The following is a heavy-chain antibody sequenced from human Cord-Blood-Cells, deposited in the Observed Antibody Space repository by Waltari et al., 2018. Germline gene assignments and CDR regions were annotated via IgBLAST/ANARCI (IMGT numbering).Heavy chain of an antibody. CDR3: ARDENYYGSVSYYFDY. D-gene: IGHD3-10*01. J-gene: IGHJ4*02. V-gene: IGHV3-30-3*01. Sequence: QVQLVESGGGVVQPGRSLRLSCAASGFTFSSYAMHWVRQAPGKGLEWVAVISYDGSNKYYADSVKGRFTIYRDNSKNTLYLQMNSLRAKDTAVYYCARDENYYGSVSYYFDYWGQGTLVTVTS. CDR2: ISYDGSNK. CDR1: GFTFSSYA.